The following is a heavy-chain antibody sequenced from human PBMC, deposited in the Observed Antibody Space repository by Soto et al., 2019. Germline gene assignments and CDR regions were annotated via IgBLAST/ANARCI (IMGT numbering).Heavy chain of an antibody. CDR2: ISGGGSGT. D-gene: IGHD2-8*02. V-gene: IGHV3-23*01. CDR1: GLTFGSYA. CDR3: AKDPKSTVRFNWFDP. Sequence: EMQLSESGGGLLQPGGSLSLSCEASGLTFGSYAMSWVRQAPGKGREWVSAISGGGSGTYYADSVKGRFTISRDNSKKTLFLQMNSLRVEDTAIYYCAKDPKSTVRFNWFDPWGQGTLVTVSS. J-gene: IGHJ5*02.